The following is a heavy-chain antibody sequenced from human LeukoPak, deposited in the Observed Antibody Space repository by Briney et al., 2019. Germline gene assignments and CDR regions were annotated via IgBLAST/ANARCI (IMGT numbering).Heavy chain of an antibody. CDR1: GFTFSSYA. J-gene: IGHJ5*02. V-gene: IGHV3-30-3*01. CDR3: AGGGGYSSSALDWFDP. CDR2: ISFDGSNK. D-gene: IGHD6-6*01. Sequence: PGGSPRLSCAASGFTFSSYAMHWVRQAPGKGLEWVAFISFDGSNKYYADSVKGRFTISRDNSKNTLYLQMNSLKPEDMAVYYCAGGGGYSSSALDWFDPWGQGTLVTVSS.